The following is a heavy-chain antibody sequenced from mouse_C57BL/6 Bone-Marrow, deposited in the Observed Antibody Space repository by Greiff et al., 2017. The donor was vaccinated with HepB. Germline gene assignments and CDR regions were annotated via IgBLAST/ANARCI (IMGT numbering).Heavy chain of an antibody. CDR3: ARLDSSVYALIWFAY. J-gene: IGHJ3*01. CDR2: IWSGGST. V-gene: IGHV2-2*01. D-gene: IGHD3-2*02. Sequence: QVQLKQSGPGLVQPSQSLSITCAVSGFTLTSYGVHWVRQSPGKGLEWLGVIWSGGSTDYNAAFISRLSISKDNYKSQDFFKLNRLQADDSADTYRARLDSSVYALIWFAYWGQVTLVT. CDR1: GFTLTSYG.